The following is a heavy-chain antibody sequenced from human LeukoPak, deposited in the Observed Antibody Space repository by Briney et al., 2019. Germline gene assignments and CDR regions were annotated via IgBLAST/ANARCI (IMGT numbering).Heavy chain of an antibody. CDR1: GFTFSSYA. CDR2: ISGSGGST. Sequence: PGGSLRLSCAASGFTFSSYAMSWVRQAPGKGLEWVSAISGSGGSTYYADSVKGRFTISRDNSKNTLYLQMNSLRAEDTAVYYCARARYSYGYPTSNWFDPWGQGTLVTVSS. D-gene: IGHD5-18*01. V-gene: IGHV3-23*01. CDR3: ARARYSYGYPTSNWFDP. J-gene: IGHJ5*02.